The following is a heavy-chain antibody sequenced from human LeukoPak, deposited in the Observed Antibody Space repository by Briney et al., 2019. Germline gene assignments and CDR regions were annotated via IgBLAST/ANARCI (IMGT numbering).Heavy chain of an antibody. Sequence: QPGGSLRLSCAASGFTFSSYAMSWVRQAPGKGLEWVSAISSSGGSTYYADSVKGRFTISRDNSKNTLYLQMNSLRAEDTAVYYCARDGGPYCSSTSCSILGVDPMDVWGKGTTVPVSS. J-gene: IGHJ6*04. V-gene: IGHV3-23*01. CDR1: GFTFSSYA. D-gene: IGHD2-2*01. CDR2: ISSSGGST. CDR3: ARDGGPYCSSTSCSILGVDPMDV.